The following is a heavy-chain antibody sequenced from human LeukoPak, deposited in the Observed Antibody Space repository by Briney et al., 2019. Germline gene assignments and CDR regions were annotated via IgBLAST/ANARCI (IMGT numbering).Heavy chain of an antibody. CDR3: ARSPKYYDFWSGYRADYFDY. D-gene: IGHD3-3*01. J-gene: IGHJ4*02. CDR1: GGTFSSYA. CDR2: IIPIFGTA. V-gene: IGHV1-69*06. Sequence: SVKVSCKASGGTFSSYAISWVRQAPGQGLEWMGGIIPIFGTANYAQKFQGRVTITADKSTSTAYMELSSLRSEDTAVYYCARSPKYYDFWSGYRADYFDYWGQGTLVTVSS.